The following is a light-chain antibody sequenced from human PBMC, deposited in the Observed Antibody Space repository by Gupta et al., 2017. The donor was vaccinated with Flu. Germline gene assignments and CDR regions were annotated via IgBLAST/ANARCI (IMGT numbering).Light chain of an antibody. V-gene: IGLV2-14*01. J-gene: IGLJ2*01. Sequence: QSALTQTTSVSGSPGQSIAISCTGTSSDVGGYNYVSWYQQHPGKSPRLMIFEVTNRPSGVADRFSGSKSVNTASMTISGLQAEDEADYYCSSYTNTNTLVVFGGGTKLTVL. CDR1: SSDVGGYNY. CDR3: SSYTNTNTLVV. CDR2: EVT.